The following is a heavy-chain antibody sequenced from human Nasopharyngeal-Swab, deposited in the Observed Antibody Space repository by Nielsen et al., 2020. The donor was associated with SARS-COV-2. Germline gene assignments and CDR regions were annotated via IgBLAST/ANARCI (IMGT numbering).Heavy chain of an antibody. V-gene: IGHV3-23*01. CDR2: ISGSGGST. CDR1: GFTFSSYA. D-gene: IGHD1-26*01. Sequence: GVLKISCAASGFTFSSYAMSWVRQAPGKGLEWVSAISGSGGSTYYADSVKGRFTISRDNSKNTLYLQMNSLRAEDTAVYYCAKDEVGATTIPFGYWGQGTLVTVSS. CDR3: AKDEVGATTIPFGY. J-gene: IGHJ4*02.